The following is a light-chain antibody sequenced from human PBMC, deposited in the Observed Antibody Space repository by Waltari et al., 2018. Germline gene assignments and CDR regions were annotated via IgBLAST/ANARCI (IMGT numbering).Light chain of an antibody. V-gene: IGLV2-23*01. J-gene: IGLJ3*02. CDR2: EGS. Sequence: QSALTQPASVSGSPGQSITISCTGTSSAVGSYNLVPWYQQHPGKAPKLMLYEGSKRPSGVSNRFSGSKSGNTASLTISGLQAEDEADYYCCSYAGSSTWVFGGGTKLTVL. CDR1: SSAVGSYNL. CDR3: CSYAGSSTWV.